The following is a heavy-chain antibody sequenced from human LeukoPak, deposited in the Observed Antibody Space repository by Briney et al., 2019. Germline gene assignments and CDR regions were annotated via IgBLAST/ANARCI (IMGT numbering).Heavy chain of an antibody. V-gene: IGHV3-30-3*01. Sequence: SGGSLRLSCAASGFTFSSYAMHWVRQAPGKGLEWVAVISYDGSNKYYADSVKGRFTISRDNSKNTLYLQMNSLRAEGTAVYYCARDYVELRYFDWFDWFDPWGQGTLVTVSS. CDR2: ISYDGSNK. D-gene: IGHD3-9*01. CDR1: GFTFSSYA. J-gene: IGHJ5*02. CDR3: ARDYVELRYFDWFDWFDP.